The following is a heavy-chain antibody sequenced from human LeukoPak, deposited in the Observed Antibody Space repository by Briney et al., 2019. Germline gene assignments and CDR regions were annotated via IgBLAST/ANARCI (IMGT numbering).Heavy chain of an antibody. CDR2: IKHDGSEK. Sequence: GGSLRLSCAASGFTFSNYYMSWVRQAPGKGLEWVANIKHDGSEKMYVDSVKGRFTIPRDNAKNSLYLQMNSLRAEDTAVYYCTRDEGATETTYRFDYWGQGTLVTVSS. CDR3: TRDEGATETTYRFDY. CDR1: GFTFSNYY. J-gene: IGHJ4*02. D-gene: IGHD4-17*01. V-gene: IGHV3-7*01.